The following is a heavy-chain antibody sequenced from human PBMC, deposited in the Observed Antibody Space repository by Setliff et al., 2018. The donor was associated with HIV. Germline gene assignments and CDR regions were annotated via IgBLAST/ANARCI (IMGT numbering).Heavy chain of an antibody. CDR1: GFIFSSYE. CDR2: INHRGNT. CDR3: ARGLPYTVTPNYVGQLTHFDS. D-gene: IGHD4-4*01. V-gene: IGHV4-34*01. Sequence: GSLRLSCAASGFIFSSYEMNWVRQAPGKGLEWIGEINHRGNTKYNPSLKSRATVLVDTSKNQFSLRLRSVTAADTAVYFCARGLPYTVTPNYVGQLTHFDSWGQGPLVTVSS. J-gene: IGHJ4*02.